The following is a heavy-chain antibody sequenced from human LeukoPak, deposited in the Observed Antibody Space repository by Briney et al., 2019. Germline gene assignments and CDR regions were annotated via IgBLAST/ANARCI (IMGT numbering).Heavy chain of an antibody. J-gene: IGHJ5*02. V-gene: IGHV4-30-2*01. CDR1: GGSISSGGYY. CDR2: IYHSGST. Sequence: SQTLSLTCTVSGGSISSGGYYWSWIRQPPGKGLEWIGYIYHSGSTYYNPSLKSRVTISVDRSKNQFSLKLSSVTAADTAVYYCARASPPPQDYDFWSGPISNWFDPWGQGTLVTVSS. D-gene: IGHD3-3*01. CDR3: ARASPPPQDYDFWSGPISNWFDP.